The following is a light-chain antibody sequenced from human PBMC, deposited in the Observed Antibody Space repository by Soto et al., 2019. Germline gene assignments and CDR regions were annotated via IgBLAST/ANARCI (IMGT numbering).Light chain of an antibody. CDR3: QQYASPPLT. CDR1: QSVRSNY. CDR2: GAS. Sequence: EIVLTQSPGTLSLSSGERATLSCRASQSVRSNYLAWYQQKPGQAPRLLIYGASSRATGIPDRFGGSGSGTDFPLTISGLEPEDFAVYYGQQYASPPLTFGGGTKVEIK. J-gene: IGKJ4*01. V-gene: IGKV3-20*01.